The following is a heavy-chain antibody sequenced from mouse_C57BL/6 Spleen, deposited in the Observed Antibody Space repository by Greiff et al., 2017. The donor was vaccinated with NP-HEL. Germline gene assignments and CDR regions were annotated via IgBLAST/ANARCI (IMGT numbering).Heavy chain of an antibody. V-gene: IGHV1-69*01. Sequence: QVQLQQPGAELVMPGASVKLSCKASGYTFTSYWMHWVKQRPGQGLEWIGEIDPSDSYTNYNQKFKGKSILTVDKSSSTAYMQLSSLTSEDSAVYYCARGAYWGQGTLVTVSA. CDR1: GYTFTSYW. CDR2: IDPSDSYT. CDR3: ARGAY. J-gene: IGHJ3*01.